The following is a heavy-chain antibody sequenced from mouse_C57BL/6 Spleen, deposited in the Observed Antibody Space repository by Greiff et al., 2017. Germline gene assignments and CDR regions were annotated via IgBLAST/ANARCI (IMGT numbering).Heavy chain of an antibody. CDR3: ARGPPYDYDGDYAMDY. Sequence: EVKLMESEGGLVQPGSSMKLSCTASGFTFSDYYMAWVRQVPEKGLEWVANINYDGSSTYYLDSLKSRFIISRDNAKNILYLQMSSLKSEDTATYYCARGPPYDYDGDYAMDYWGQGTSVTVSS. CDR1: GFTFSDYY. D-gene: IGHD2-4*01. V-gene: IGHV5-16*01. CDR2: INYDGSST. J-gene: IGHJ4*01.